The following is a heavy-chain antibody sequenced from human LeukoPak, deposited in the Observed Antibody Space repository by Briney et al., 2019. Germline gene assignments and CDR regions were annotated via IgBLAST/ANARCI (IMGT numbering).Heavy chain of an antibody. D-gene: IGHD6-19*01. CDR1: GDTLSSNIAA. J-gene: IGHJ6*02. Sequence: QTLSLTCALSGDTLSSNIAAWNWIRQSPSRGLEWLGRTYYRSKWYNDYAVSVKSRITINPDTSKNQFSLQLNSVTPEDTAVYYCARVTEQWLGPGYYYYGMDVWGQGTTVTVSS. CDR2: TYYRSKWYN. CDR3: ARVTEQWLGPGYYYYGMDV. V-gene: IGHV6-1*01.